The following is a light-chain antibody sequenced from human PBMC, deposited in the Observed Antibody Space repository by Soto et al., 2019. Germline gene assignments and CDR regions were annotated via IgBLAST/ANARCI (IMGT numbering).Light chain of an antibody. V-gene: IGKV1-9*01. J-gene: IGKJ5*01. CDR2: AAS. CDR1: QGISSY. CDR3: QQVNNYPLT. Sequence: DIQLTQSPSFLSASVGDRVTITCRASQGISSYLAWYQQTPGKAPKLLIYAASTLQSEVPSRFSGSGSGTEFTLTISSLQHEDFANYYCQQVNNYPLTFGQGTRLEIK.